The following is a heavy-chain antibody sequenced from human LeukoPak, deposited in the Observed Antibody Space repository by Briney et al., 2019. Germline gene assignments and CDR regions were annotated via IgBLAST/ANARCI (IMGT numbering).Heavy chain of an antibody. J-gene: IGHJ5*02. CDR2: ISYDGSNK. CDR3: AKDWGTTGTTYPFDP. CDR1: GFTFSSYG. D-gene: IGHD1-1*01. V-gene: IGHV3-30*18. Sequence: GRSLRLSCAASGFTFSSYGMHWVRQAPGKGLEWVAVISYDGSNKYYADSVKGRFTISRDNSKNTLYLQMNSLRAEDTAVYYCAKDWGTTGTTYPFDPWGQGTLVTVSS.